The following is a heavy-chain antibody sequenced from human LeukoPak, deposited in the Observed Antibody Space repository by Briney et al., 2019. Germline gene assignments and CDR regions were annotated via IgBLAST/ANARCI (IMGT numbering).Heavy chain of an antibody. D-gene: IGHD3-22*01. CDR1: RFIFSTYA. Sequence: GRSLRLSCAASRFIFSTYAMHWVRQAPGKGLEWVAVISYDGSNKYFADSVKGRFTISRDNSKNTLYLQMNSLRADDTAVYYCARDAYDKNGYYRIFDSWGQGTLVTVSS. CDR3: ARDAYDKNGYYRIFDS. V-gene: IGHV3-30-3*01. CDR2: ISYDGSNK. J-gene: IGHJ4*02.